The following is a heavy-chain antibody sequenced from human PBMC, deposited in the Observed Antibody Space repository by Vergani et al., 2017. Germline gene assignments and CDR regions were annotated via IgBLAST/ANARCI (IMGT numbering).Heavy chain of an antibody. J-gene: IGHJ4*02. CDR2: ISCSGGST. CDR1: GFTFSSYA. CDR3: ARGRYYGSGSSY. D-gene: IGHD3-10*01. V-gene: IGHV3-23*01. Sequence: EVQLLESGGGLVQPGGSLRLSCAASGFTFSSYAMSWVRQAPGKGLEWVSAISCSGGSTYYADSVKGRGTISRDNSKNTLYLKRYSLRAEDTGVYYWARGRYYGSGSSYWGKGTLVTVSS.